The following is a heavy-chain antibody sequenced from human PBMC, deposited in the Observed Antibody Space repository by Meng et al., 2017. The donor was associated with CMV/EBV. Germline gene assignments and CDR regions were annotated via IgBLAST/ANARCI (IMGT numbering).Heavy chain of an antibody. CDR1: GGSISSVDYY. CDR2: IYYSGST. CDR3: ARAPAAYYYYYYMDV. D-gene: IGHD2-2*01. V-gene: IGHV4-30-4*08. Sequence: QLQESGPGLVKPSPHLSLTCTVSGGSISSVDYYWSWIRQPPGKGLEWIGYIYYSGSTYYNPSLKSRVTISVDTSKNQFSLKLSSVTAADTAVYYCARAPAAYYYYYYMDVWGKGTTVTVSS. J-gene: IGHJ6*03.